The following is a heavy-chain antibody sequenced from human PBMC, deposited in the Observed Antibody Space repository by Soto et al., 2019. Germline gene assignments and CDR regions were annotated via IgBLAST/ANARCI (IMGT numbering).Heavy chain of an antibody. D-gene: IGHD2-2*01. J-gene: IGHJ4*02. Sequence: GGSLRLSCAASGFTFSSYGMHWVRQAPGEGLEWVSVISYDERNKDYADSVKGRFTVSRDNSKNTLYLQMNSLRAEDTAVYYCAKTFLARYCSSSICYDPADYFDYWGQGTLVTVSS. CDR2: ISYDERNK. CDR1: GFTFSSYG. CDR3: AKTFLARYCSSSICYDPADYFDY. V-gene: IGHV3-30*18.